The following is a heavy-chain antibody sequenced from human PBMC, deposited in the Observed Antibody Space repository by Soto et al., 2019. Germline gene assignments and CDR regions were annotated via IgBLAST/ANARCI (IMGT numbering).Heavy chain of an antibody. J-gene: IGHJ5*02. V-gene: IGHV1-69*06. D-gene: IGHD6-19*01. CDR2: IIPIFGTA. CDR3: ASTQDSGWYAGGWFGP. Sequence: SVKVSCKASGGTFSSYAISWVRQAPGQGLAWMGGIIPIFGTANYAQKFQGRVTITADKSTSTAYMELSSLRSEDTAVYYCASTQDSGWYAGGWFGPWGQGTLVTVSS. CDR1: GGTFSSYA.